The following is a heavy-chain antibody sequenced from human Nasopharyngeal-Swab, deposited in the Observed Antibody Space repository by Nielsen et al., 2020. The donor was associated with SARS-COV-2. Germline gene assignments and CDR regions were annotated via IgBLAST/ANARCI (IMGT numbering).Heavy chain of an antibody. CDR3: ARGGCSGGSCHPLNNFYNMDG. Sequence: GESLKISCAASGFTFSIYDMHWARPATGTVLEWVSANVTAGDTYYSHSEKGRFTISREDAKNSLYLQMNSLRAGDTAVYYCARGGCSGGSCHPLNNFYNMDGWGKGTAVTVSS. CDR2: NVTAGDT. V-gene: IGHV3-13*01. D-gene: IGHD2-15*01. J-gene: IGHJ6*03. CDR1: GFTFSIYD.